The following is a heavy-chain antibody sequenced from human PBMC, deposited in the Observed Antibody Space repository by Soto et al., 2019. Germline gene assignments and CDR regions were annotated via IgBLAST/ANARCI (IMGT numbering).Heavy chain of an antibody. CDR3: ARDRTVRYCDY. Sequence: QVQLVESGGGVVQPGRSLRLYCAASGFAFSGYAMHWVRQAPGRGLEWVAVIWYDGSNKYYADSVKGRFTISRDNSYNTLYLQMDSLRADDTALYDCARDRTVRYCDYWGQGTLVAVSS. CDR2: IWYDGSNK. V-gene: IGHV3-33*01. CDR1: GFAFSGYA. J-gene: IGHJ4*02. D-gene: IGHD3-10*01.